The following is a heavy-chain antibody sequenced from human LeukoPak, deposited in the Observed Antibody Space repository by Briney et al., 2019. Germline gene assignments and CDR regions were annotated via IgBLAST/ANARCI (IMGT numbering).Heavy chain of an antibody. V-gene: IGHV4-4*07. Sequence: SETLSLTCTVSGGSISSYYWSWIRQPAGKGLEWIGRIYTSGSTYYNPSLKSRVTMSVDTSKNQFSLKLSSVTAADTAVYYCARYRDSSSWYGVFAFDIWGQGTMVTVSS. CDR2: IYTSGST. CDR3: ARYRDSSSWYGVFAFDI. J-gene: IGHJ3*02. D-gene: IGHD6-13*01. CDR1: GGSISSYY.